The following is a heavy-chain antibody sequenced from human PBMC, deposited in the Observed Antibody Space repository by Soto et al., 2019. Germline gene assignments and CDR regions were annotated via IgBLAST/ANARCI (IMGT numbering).Heavy chain of an antibody. J-gene: IGHJ3*02. Sequence: QVQLVQSGAEVKKPGSSVKVSCKASGGTFSSYAISWVRQAPGQGLEWMGGIIPIFGTANYAQKFQGRVTLTADESTSTADMELSSLRSEETAVYYCARDRGRIVVVVAATQFDAFDIWGQGTMVTVSS. V-gene: IGHV1-69*01. CDR2: IIPIFGTA. CDR1: GGTFSSYA. D-gene: IGHD2-15*01. CDR3: ARDRGRIVVVVAATQFDAFDI.